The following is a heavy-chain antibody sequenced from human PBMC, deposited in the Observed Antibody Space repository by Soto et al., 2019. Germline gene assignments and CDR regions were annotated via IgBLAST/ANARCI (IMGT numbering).Heavy chain of an antibody. CDR1: GFAFSNYA. D-gene: IGHD6-6*01. V-gene: IGHV3-23*01. J-gene: IGHJ4*02. CDR2: ISTSIDAT. Sequence: PGGSLSLSWTASGFAFSNYAMGWVRHAPGKGLEWVSSISTSIDATYYADSVRGRFTISRDDSKNTLYLQMNSLRAEDSAVYYCAKDRTVAARNFDYWGQGTQVTVSS. CDR3: AKDRTVAARNFDY.